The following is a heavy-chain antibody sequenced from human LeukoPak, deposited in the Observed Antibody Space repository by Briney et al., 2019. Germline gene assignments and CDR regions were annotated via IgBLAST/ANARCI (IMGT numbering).Heavy chain of an antibody. Sequence: GGSLRLSCVASGFTLSTYNMTWVRQPPGKGLQWVASISDWSNYIHYADSLRGRFSISRDNADNSLSLQMKSLRVEDTAVYYCARVTLTDDEYYFDHWGPGTLVTVSS. V-gene: IGHV3-21*01. CDR3: ARVTLTDDEYYFDH. CDR2: ISDWSNYI. D-gene: IGHD3-3*01. CDR1: GFTLSTYN. J-gene: IGHJ4*02.